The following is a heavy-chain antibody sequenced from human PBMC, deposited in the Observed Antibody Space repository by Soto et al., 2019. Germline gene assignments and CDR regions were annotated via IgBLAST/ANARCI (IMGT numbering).Heavy chain of an antibody. V-gene: IGHV4-59*01. CDR3: ARISPITIFGVVIGRFDP. Sequence: SETLSLTCTVSGGSISSYYWSWIRQPPGKGLEWIGYIYYSGSTNYNPSLKSRVTISVDTSKNQFSLKLSSVTAADTAVYYCARISPITIFGVVIGRFDPWGQGTLVTVSS. J-gene: IGHJ5*02. D-gene: IGHD3-3*01. CDR1: GGSISSYY. CDR2: IYYSGST.